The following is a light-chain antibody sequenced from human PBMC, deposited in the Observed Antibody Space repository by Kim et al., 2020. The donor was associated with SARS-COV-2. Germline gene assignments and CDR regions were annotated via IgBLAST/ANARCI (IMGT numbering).Light chain of an antibody. Sequence: ASVGDRVTITCRASQSISSYLNWYQQKPGKAPQLLIYAASSLQSGVPSRFSGSGSGTDFTLTISSLQPEDFATYYCQQTYSTPLTFGGGTKVEIK. V-gene: IGKV1-39*01. J-gene: IGKJ4*01. CDR2: AAS. CDR1: QSISSY. CDR3: QQTYSTPLT.